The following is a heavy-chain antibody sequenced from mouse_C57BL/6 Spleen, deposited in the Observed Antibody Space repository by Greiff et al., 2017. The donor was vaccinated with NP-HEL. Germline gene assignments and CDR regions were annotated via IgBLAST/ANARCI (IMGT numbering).Heavy chain of an antibody. CDR1: GYTFTSYW. CDR2: IYPGSGST. J-gene: IGHJ4*01. Sequence: VQLQQPGAELVKPGASVTMSCKASGYTFTSYWITWVKQRPGQGLEWIGDIYPGSGSTNYNEKFKSKATLTVDTSSSTAYMQLSSLTSEDAAVYYCARWDSTYAMDYWGQGTSVTVSS. CDR3: ARWDSTYAMDY. D-gene: IGHD2-1*01. V-gene: IGHV1-55*01.